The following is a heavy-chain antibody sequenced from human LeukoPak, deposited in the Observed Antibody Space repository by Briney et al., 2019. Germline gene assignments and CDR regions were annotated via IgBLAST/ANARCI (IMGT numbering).Heavy chain of an antibody. CDR3: TTVSVQYCSSTSCFYKPDY. J-gene: IGHJ4*02. CDR1: GFTFSNAR. Sequence: NPGGSLRLSCAASGFTFSNARMSWVRQAPGKGLEWVGRIKSKTDGGTTDYAAPVKGRFTISRDDSKNTLYLQMNSLKTEDTAVYYCTTVSVQYCSSTSCFYKPDYWGQGTLVTVSS. V-gene: IGHV3-15*01. D-gene: IGHD2-2*01. CDR2: IKSKTDGGTT.